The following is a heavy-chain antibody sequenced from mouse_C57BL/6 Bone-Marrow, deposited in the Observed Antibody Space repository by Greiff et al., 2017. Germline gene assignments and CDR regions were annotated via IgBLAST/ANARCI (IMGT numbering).Heavy chain of an antibody. V-gene: IGHV1-50*01. CDR2: IDPSDSYT. CDR1: GYTFTSYW. J-gene: IGHJ3*01. Sequence: QVQLQQPGAELVKPGASVKLSCKASGYTFTSYWMQWVKQRPGQGLEWIGEIDPSDSYTNYNQQFKGKATWTVNTSSSNAYMQLSSLTSEDSAVYYCARFLRLTWFAYWGQGTLVTVSA. CDR3: ARFLRLTWFAY. D-gene: IGHD3-2*02.